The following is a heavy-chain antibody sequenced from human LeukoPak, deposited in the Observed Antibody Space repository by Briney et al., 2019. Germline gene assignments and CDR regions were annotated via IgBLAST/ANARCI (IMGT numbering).Heavy chain of an antibody. CDR2: IYHSGSP. V-gene: IGHV4-4*02. CDR3: ARVNINNWHSCDY. CDR1: GGSISSSNW. D-gene: IGHD1-1*01. J-gene: IGHJ4*02. Sequence: SETLSLTCAVSGGSISSSNWWSWVRQPPGKGLEWIGEIYHSGSPNYNPSLKSRVTISVDKSRNHFSLNLSSVTAADTAVYYCARVNINNWHSCDYWGQGTLVTVSS.